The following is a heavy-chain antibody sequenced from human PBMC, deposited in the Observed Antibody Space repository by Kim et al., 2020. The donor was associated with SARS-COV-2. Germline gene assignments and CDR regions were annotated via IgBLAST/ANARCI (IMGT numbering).Heavy chain of an antibody. Sequence: GGSLRLSCAVSGFNFSSNAMTWVRQAPGRGLEWVSTIPASGSSTYFADSVKGRFTISRDNSKNTLYLQMSGLRAEDTAVYYCAIAMGGAWGYFQHWGQGTLVTVSS. V-gene: IGHV3-23*01. CDR1: GFNFSSNA. CDR3: AIAMGGAWGYFQH. CDR2: IPASGSST. J-gene: IGHJ1*01. D-gene: IGHD2-21*01.